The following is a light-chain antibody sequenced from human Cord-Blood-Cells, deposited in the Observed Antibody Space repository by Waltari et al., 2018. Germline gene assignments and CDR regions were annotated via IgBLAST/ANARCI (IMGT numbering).Light chain of an antibody. J-gene: IGKJ5*01. CDR3: QQYYSTPIT. Sequence: DIVMTQSPDSLAVSLGERATSTCKSSQSVLYSSNNKNYLTWYQQNPGQPPKLLIYWASTRESGVPDRFSGSGSGTDFTLTISSLQAEDVAVYYCQQYYSTPITFGQGTRLEIK. V-gene: IGKV4-1*01. CDR2: WAS. CDR1: QSVLYSSNNKNY.